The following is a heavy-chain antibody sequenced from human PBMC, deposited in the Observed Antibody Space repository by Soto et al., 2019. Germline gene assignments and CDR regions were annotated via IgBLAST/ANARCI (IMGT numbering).Heavy chain of an antibody. CDR2: ISSTTNYI. CDR3: ARESEDLSSNLDY. V-gene: IGHV3-21*06. Sequence: GGSLRLSCAASGLTFTRYSMNWVRQAPGKGLEWVASISSTTNYIYYGESLKGRLTISRDNAKNSMYLQMNTLRAEDTAVYNCARESEDLSSNLDYWGQGTLVTVSP. CDR1: GLTFTRYS. J-gene: IGHJ4*02.